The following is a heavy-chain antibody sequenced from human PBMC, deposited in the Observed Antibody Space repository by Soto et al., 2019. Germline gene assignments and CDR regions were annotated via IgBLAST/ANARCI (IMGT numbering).Heavy chain of an antibody. V-gene: IGHV4-31*03. J-gene: IGHJ4*02. CDR1: GGSISSGGYY. D-gene: IGHD5-12*01. CDR2: IYYSGST. CDR3: ASGGYDSLGAVRPLDY. Sequence: SETLSLTCTVSGGSISSGGYYWSWIRQHPGKGLEWIGYIYYSGSTYYNPSLKSRVTISVDTSKNQFSLKLSSVTAADTAVYYCASGGYDSLGAVRPLDYWGQGTLVTVSS.